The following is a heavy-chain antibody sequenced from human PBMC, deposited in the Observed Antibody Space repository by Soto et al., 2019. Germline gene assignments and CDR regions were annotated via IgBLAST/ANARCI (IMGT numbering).Heavy chain of an antibody. D-gene: IGHD2-15*01. CDR3: ARQRVGGDDAFDI. Sequence: GESLKISCKGSGYSFTSYWISWVRQMPGKGLEWMGRIDPSDSYTNYSPSFQGHVTISADKSISTAYLQWGSLKASDTAMYYCARQRVGGDDAFDIWGQGTMVTVSS. CDR1: GYSFTSYW. J-gene: IGHJ3*02. CDR2: IDPSDSYT. V-gene: IGHV5-10-1*01.